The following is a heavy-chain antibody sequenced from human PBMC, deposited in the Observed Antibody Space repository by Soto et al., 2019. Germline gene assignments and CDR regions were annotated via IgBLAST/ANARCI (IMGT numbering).Heavy chain of an antibody. Sequence: ASVKVSCKASGCTFTSYYMHWVRQAPGQGLEWMGIINPSGGSTSYAQKFQGRVTMTRDTSTSTVYMELSSLRSEDTAVYYCARDLQGLAYYDILTGYHYYYGMDVWGQGTTVTVSS. J-gene: IGHJ6*02. V-gene: IGHV1-46*01. CDR3: ARDLQGLAYYDILTGYHYYYGMDV. CDR1: GCTFTSYY. D-gene: IGHD3-9*01. CDR2: INPSGGST.